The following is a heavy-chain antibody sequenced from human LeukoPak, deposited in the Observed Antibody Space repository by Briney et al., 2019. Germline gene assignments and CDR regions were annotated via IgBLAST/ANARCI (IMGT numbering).Heavy chain of an antibody. J-gene: IGHJ6*03. CDR2: ISYDGSTK. Sequence: PGGSLRLSCAASGFSFNNYTMFWVRQAPGKGLEWVAVISYDGSTKYNSDSVKGRFTISRDNAKNSLYLQMNSLRAEDTAVYYCAREGYESYMDVWGKGTTVTISS. CDR3: AREGYESYMDV. V-gene: IGHV3-30*04. D-gene: IGHD2-2*01. CDR1: GFSFNNYT.